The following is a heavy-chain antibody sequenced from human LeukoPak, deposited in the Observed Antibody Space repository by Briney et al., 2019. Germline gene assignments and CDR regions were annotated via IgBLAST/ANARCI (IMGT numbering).Heavy chain of an antibody. V-gene: IGHV5-51*01. CDR3: ARLSYGLGSYFAY. CDR2: IYHDGSGT. J-gene: IGHJ4*02. Sequence: GESLNPSWKCSGYSLTSYWIGWVRQLPGEGTEWRGIIYHDGSGTRYSPSFQGQVTISVDKSINTSYLQWSSLKAADTAVYYCARLSYGLGSYFAYWGQGTLVTVSS. D-gene: IGHD3-10*01. CDR1: GYSLTSYW.